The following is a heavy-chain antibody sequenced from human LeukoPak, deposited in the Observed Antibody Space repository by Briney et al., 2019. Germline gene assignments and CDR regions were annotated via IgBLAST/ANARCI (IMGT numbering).Heavy chain of an antibody. Sequence: GGSLRLSCAASGFTFSSYWMHWVRQAPGKGLVWVSRINSDARNTNYADSVQGRFTISRDNAKNTLYLQMNSLRAEDTAVYYCAKAGLRFCSGSYYSNYWGQGTLVTVSS. V-gene: IGHV3-74*01. CDR3: AKAGLRFCSGSYYSNY. J-gene: IGHJ4*02. CDR1: GFTFSSYW. D-gene: IGHD3-10*02. CDR2: INSDARNT.